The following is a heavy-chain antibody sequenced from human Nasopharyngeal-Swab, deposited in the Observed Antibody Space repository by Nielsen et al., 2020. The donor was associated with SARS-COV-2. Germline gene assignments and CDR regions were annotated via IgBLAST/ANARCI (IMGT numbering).Heavy chain of an antibody. CDR1: GYTFTSYG. Sequence: ASVKVSCKASGYTFTSYGISWVRQAPGQGLEWMGWINGNIGTTNYAQNLQGRVTMTTDTSTSTAYMELRNLRSDDTAVYYCARGSTLIDYWGQGPLVTVSS. V-gene: IGHV1-18*01. CDR2: INGNIGTT. D-gene: IGHD1-26*01. CDR3: ARGSTLIDY. J-gene: IGHJ4*02.